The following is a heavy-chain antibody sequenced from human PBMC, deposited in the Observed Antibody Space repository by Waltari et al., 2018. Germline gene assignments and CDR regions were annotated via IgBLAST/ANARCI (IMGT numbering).Heavy chain of an antibody. J-gene: IGHJ4*02. Sequence: QVQLVESGGGVVQPGRSLRLSCAASGFTFSSSALPWVRQAPGTGLEWVAVIAYDGSNKYYADSVKGRFTISRDNSKNTLYLQMNSLRAEDTAVYYCARGSGTVLRFLEWLSTFDYWGQGTLVTVSS. V-gene: IGHV3-30-3*01. CDR3: ARGSGTVLRFLEWLSTFDY. D-gene: IGHD3-3*01. CDR1: GFTFSSSA. CDR2: IAYDGSNK.